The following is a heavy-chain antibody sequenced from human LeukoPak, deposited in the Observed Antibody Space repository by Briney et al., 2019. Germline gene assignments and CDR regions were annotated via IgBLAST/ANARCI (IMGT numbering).Heavy chain of an antibody. CDR1: GFTFSDTY. CDR2: ISPSGTDI. V-gene: IGHV3-11*01. J-gene: IGHJ4*02. Sequence: GGSLRLSCAVSGFTFSDTYMTWIRQAPGKGLESLSYISPSGTDISYADSVKGRFTISRDNAKNSLYLQMNSLRVEDTAVYYCTRYPRNLDYWGQGTLVTVSS. D-gene: IGHD1-14*01. CDR3: TRYPRNLDY.